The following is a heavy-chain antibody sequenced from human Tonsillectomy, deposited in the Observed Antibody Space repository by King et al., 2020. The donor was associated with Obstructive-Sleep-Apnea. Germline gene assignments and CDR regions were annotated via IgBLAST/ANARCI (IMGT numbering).Heavy chain of an antibody. V-gene: IGHV2-5*01. CDR1: GFSLSTSGVG. Sequence: TLKESGPTLVKPTQTLTLTCTFSGFSLSTSGVGVGWIRQPPGKALEWLALIYWNDDKRYSPSLKSRLTITKDTSKNQVVLTMTNMDPVDTATYYCAHQPLRYFDWFPSQTSWYFDLWARGTLVTVSS. J-gene: IGHJ2*01. D-gene: IGHD3-9*01. CDR2: IYWNDDK. CDR3: AHQPLRYFDWFPSQTSWYFDL.